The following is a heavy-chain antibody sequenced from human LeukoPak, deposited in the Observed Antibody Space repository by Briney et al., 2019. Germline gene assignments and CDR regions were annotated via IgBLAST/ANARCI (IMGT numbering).Heavy chain of an antibody. CDR1: GDSISSSSSY. Sequence: PSETLSLTCTVSGDSISSSSSYWGWIRQPPGKGLEWIGEINHSGSTNYNPSLKSRVTISVDTSKNQFSLKLSSVTAADTAVYYCARDRRSSGRWGLNWFDPWGQGTLVTVSS. J-gene: IGHJ5*02. D-gene: IGHD6-19*01. V-gene: IGHV4-39*07. CDR2: INHSGST. CDR3: ARDRRSSGRWGLNWFDP.